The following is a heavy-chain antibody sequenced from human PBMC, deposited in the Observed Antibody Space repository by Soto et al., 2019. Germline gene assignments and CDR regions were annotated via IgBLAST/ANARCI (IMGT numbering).Heavy chain of an antibody. J-gene: IGHJ6*02. CDR1: GASISSGGYY. D-gene: IGHD6-13*01. V-gene: IGHV4-31*03. CDR3: ASTSIAAAGRGYYYYGMDV. CDR2: IYYSGST. Sequence: PSETLSLTCTVSGASISSGGYYWSWSRQHPGKGREWIGYIYYSGSTYYNPSLKSRVTISVDTSKNQFSLKLSSVTAADTAVYYCASTSIAAAGRGYYYYGMDVWGQGTTVTVSS.